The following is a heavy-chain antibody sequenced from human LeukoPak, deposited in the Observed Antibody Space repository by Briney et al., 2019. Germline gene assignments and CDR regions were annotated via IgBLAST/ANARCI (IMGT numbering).Heavy chain of an antibody. J-gene: IGHJ3*01. CDR2: ISSSSSTI. V-gene: IGHV3-48*01. CDR1: GFTFSSYG. CDR3: ARDTEMLYYDANGYHA. D-gene: IGHD3-22*01. Sequence: PGGSLRLSCAASGFTFSSYGMNWVRQAPGKGLEWVSYISSSSSTIYYADSVKGRFTISRDNAKNSLYLQMNSLRAEDTAVYYCARDTEMLYYDANGYHAWGQGTMVTVSS.